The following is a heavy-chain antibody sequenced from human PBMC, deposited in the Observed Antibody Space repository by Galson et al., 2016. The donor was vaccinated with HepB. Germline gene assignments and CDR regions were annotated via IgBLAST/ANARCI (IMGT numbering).Heavy chain of an antibody. V-gene: IGHV1-3*01. D-gene: IGHD4/OR15-4a*01. CDR1: GYTFTNYT. CDR3: ATASNDANSGLHYYFHGMDV. CDR2: MYPGNGNT. J-gene: IGHJ6*02. Sequence: SVKVSCKASGYTFTNYTMHWVRQAPGQRPEWMGWMYPGNGNTKYSQKFQGRVTITRDTSASTAYMEMSSLISEDTAVYYCATASNDANSGLHYYFHGMDVWGQGTTVTVSS.